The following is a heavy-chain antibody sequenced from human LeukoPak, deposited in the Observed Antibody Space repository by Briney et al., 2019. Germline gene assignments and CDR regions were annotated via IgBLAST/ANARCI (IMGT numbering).Heavy chain of an antibody. CDR2: IKSKVNGETA. Sequence: GGSLRLSCAGSGFIFTNACMNWVRQAPGKGLEWVGRIKSKVNGETADYAAPVKGKFIISRDDSRNTVYLQMSSLEPEDTAVYYCATGGYAFDIWGQGTMVTVSS. V-gene: IGHV3-15*03. CDR1: GFIFTNAC. D-gene: IGHD3-16*01. J-gene: IGHJ3*02. CDR3: ATGGYAFDI.